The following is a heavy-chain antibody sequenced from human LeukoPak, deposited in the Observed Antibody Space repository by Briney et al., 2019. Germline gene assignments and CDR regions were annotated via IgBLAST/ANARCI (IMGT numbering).Heavy chain of an antibody. CDR1: GYTFTSYY. Sequence: ASVKVSCKASGYTFTSYYMHWVRQAPGQGLEWMGIINPSGGSTSYAQKFQGRVTMTRDTSTSTVYMELSSLRSEDTAVYYCARVTGYCSSTSCYEGWFDPWGQGTLVTVSS. CDR3: ARVTGYCSSTSCYEGWFDP. D-gene: IGHD2-2*01. CDR2: INPSGGST. V-gene: IGHV1-46*01. J-gene: IGHJ5*02.